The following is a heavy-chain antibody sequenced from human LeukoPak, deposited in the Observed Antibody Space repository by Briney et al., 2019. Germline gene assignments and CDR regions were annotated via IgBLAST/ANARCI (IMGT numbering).Heavy chain of an antibody. D-gene: IGHD3-22*01. CDR2: IKSKTDSGTT. CDR1: GFTFSNAG. J-gene: IGHJ4*02. CDR3: ARDPHEVDYDSSGYYYEKYYFDY. Sequence: GGSLRLSCAPSGFTFSNAGMSWFGQAPGKGLEWVGRIKSKTDSGTTDYASPVKGRFTISRDDSKNTLYLKMNSLKTEDTDVYYCARDPHEVDYDSSGYYYEKYYFDYWGQGTLVTVSS. V-gene: IGHV3-15*01.